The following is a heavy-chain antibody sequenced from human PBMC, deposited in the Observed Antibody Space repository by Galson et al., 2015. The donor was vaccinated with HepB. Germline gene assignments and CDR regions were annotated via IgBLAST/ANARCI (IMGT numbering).Heavy chain of an antibody. Sequence: SVKVSCKASGGTFSSYAISWVRQAPGQGLEWMGGIIPIFGTANYAQKFQGRVTITADESTSTAYMELSSLRSEDTAVYYCARLNFEVVPAARAHYYYYGMDVWGQGTTVTVSS. CDR2: IIPIFGTA. CDR1: GGTFSSYA. D-gene: IGHD2-2*01. J-gene: IGHJ6*02. CDR3: ARLNFEVVPAARAHYYYYGMDV. V-gene: IGHV1-69*13.